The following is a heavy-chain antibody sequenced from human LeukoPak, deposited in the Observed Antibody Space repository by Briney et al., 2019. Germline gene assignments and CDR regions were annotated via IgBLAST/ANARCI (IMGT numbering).Heavy chain of an antibody. CDR2: IYYSGST. D-gene: IGHD5-12*01. V-gene: IGHV4-61*08. J-gene: IGHJ6*03. CDR1: GGSISSGGYS. CDR3: ARTSSIVALVGYYYYMDV. Sequence: SETLSPTCAVSGGSISSGGYSWSWIRQPPGKGLEWIGYIYYSGSTYYNPSLKSRVTISVDTSKNQFSLKLSSVTAADTAVYYCARTSSIVALVGYYYYMDVWGKGTTVTVSS.